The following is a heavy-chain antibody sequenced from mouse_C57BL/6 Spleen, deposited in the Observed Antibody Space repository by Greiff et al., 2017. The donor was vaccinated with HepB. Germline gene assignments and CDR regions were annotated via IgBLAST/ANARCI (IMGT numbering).Heavy chain of an antibody. Sequence: DVKLQESGPGLVKPSQSLSLTCSVTGYSITSGYYWNWIRQFPGNKLEWMGYISYDGSNNYNPSLKNRISITRDTSKNQFFLKLNSVTTEDTATYYCARGYDYDENFDYWGQGTTLTVSS. V-gene: IGHV3-6*01. CDR1: GYSITSGYY. CDR3: ARGYDYDENFDY. D-gene: IGHD2-4*01. J-gene: IGHJ2*01. CDR2: ISYDGSN.